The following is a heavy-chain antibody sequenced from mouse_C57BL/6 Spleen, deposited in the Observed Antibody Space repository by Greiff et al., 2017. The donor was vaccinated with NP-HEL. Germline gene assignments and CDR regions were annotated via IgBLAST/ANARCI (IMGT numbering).Heavy chain of an antibody. J-gene: IGHJ1*03. CDR3: ARRPYYGSSPPWYFDV. D-gene: IGHD1-1*01. Sequence: QVQLKQSGAELMKPGASVKLSCKATGYTFTGYWIEWVKQRPGHGLEWIGEILPGSGSTNYNEKFKGKATFTADTSSNTAYMQLSSLTTEDSAIYYCARRPYYGSSPPWYFDVWGTGTTVTVSS. V-gene: IGHV1-9*01. CDR2: ILPGSGST. CDR1: GYTFTGYW.